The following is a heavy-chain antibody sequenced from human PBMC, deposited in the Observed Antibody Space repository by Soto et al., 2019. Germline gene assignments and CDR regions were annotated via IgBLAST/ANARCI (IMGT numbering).Heavy chain of an antibody. CDR1: GGSISSGDYY. J-gene: IGHJ5*02. V-gene: IGHV4-30-4*01. CDR2: IYYSGST. CDR3: ARAGGKLRYFDWFSP. D-gene: IGHD3-9*01. Sequence: PSETLSLTCTVSGGSISSGDYYWSWIRHPPGKGLEWIGYIYYSGSTYYNPSLKSRITISVDTSKNQFSLKLSSVTAADTAVYYCARAGGKLRYFDWFSPWGQGTLVTVSS.